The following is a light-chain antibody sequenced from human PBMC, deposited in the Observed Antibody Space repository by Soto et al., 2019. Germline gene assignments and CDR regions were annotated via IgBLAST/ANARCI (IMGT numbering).Light chain of an antibody. J-gene: IGKJ1*01. V-gene: IGKV1-39*01. Sequence: DIQITQSPSSLSTSDGDRVTITCRASQSISSYLNWYQQKPGKAPKLLIYAASSLQSGVPSRFSGSGSGTDFTLTISSLQPEDFATYYCQQSYSTPWTFGQGTKVDIK. CDR2: AAS. CDR3: QQSYSTPWT. CDR1: QSISSY.